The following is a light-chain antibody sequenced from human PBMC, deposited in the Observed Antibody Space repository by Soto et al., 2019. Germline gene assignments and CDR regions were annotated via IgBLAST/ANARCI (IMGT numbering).Light chain of an antibody. CDR3: QXXYSISLT. Sequence: DIVMTQSPDSLAVSLGERATINCKSSQSVLYSSNNKNYLAWYQQKPGQPPKLLIYWASTRESGVPDRFSGSGSGTDFTLTISSLQAEXXAVXXXQXXYSISLTFGGGTKVEIK. CDR2: WAS. CDR1: QSVLYSSNNKNY. V-gene: IGKV4-1*01. J-gene: IGKJ4*01.